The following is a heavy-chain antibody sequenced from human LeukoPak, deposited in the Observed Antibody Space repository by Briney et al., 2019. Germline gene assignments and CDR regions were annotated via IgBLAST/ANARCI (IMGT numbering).Heavy chain of an antibody. J-gene: IGHJ5*02. D-gene: IGHD2-2*01. Sequence: SETLSLTCTVSDGSISSYYWSWIRQSPGKGLEWIGYIYFTGSTNYNPSLKSRVTISVDTSKNHFSLKLTSVTAADTAVYYCARVGYCSGTSCPGGFDPWGQGTLVTVSS. CDR2: IYFTGST. V-gene: IGHV4-59*08. CDR1: DGSISSYY. CDR3: ARVGYCSGTSCPGGFDP.